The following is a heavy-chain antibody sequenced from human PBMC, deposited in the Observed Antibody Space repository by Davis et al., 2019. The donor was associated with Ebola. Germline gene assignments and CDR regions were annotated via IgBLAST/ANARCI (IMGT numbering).Heavy chain of an antibody. CDR3: ARVHSYPQWRSSWYSHYYYGMDV. CDR1: GYTFTSYD. Sequence: ASVKVSCKASGYTFTSYDINWVRQATGQGLEWMGWMNPNSGNTGYAQKFQGRVTMTRNTSISTAYMELSSLRSEDTAVYYCARVHSYPQWRSSWYSHYYYGMDVWGQGTTVTVSS. D-gene: IGHD6-13*01. CDR2: MNPNSGNT. V-gene: IGHV1-8*01. J-gene: IGHJ6*02.